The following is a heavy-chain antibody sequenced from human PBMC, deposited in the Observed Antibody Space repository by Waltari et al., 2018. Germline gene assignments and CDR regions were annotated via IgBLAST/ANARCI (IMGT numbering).Heavy chain of an antibody. J-gene: IGHJ4*02. CDR2: IIPIFGTA. CDR1: GGTFSSYA. CDR3: ATPGYCSSTSCYTLDY. Sequence: QVQLVQSGAEVKKPGSSVKVSCKASGGTFSSYAISWVRQAPGQGLEWMGGIIPIFGTANYAQKFQGRVTITADESTSTAYMGLSSLRSEDTAVYYCATPGYCSSTSCYTLDYWGQGTLVTVSS. V-gene: IGHV1-69*12. D-gene: IGHD2-2*02.